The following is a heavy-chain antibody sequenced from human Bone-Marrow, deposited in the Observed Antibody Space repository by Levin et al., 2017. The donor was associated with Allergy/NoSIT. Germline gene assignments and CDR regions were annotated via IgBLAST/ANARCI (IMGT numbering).Heavy chain of an antibody. Sequence: ASGPTLVKPTQTLTLTCTFSGFSLSPGGVGVGWIRQPPGKALEWLALIYWDDDKRYSPSLRSRLTVTKDTSKNQVVLTMVNLDPVDTATYYCAHRLITGSPWDYGVFDTWGQGTLVTVSS. CDR2: IYWDDDK. V-gene: IGHV2-5*02. CDR1: GFSLSPGGVG. J-gene: IGHJ3*02. CDR3: AHRLITGSPWDYGVFDT. D-gene: IGHD3-16*01.